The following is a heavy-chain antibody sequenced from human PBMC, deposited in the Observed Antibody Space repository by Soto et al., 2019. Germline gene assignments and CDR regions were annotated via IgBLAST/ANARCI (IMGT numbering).Heavy chain of an antibody. CDR2: IYYSGST. Sequence: PSETPSLTCTVSGGSISSGGYYWSWIRQHPGKGLEWIGYIYYSGSTYYNPSLKSRVTISVDTSKNQFSLKLSSVTAADTAVYYCARDRGITGTTDGGYYYYGMDVWGQGTTVTVSS. CDR1: GGSISSGGYY. V-gene: IGHV4-31*03. CDR3: ARDRGITGTTDGGYYYYGMDV. D-gene: IGHD1-20*01. J-gene: IGHJ6*02.